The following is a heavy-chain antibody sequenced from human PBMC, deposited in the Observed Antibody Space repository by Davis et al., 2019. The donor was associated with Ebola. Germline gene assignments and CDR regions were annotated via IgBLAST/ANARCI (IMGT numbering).Heavy chain of an antibody. D-gene: IGHD3-3*01. Sequence: PGGSLRLSCAASGFTFSDYYMSWIRQAPGKGLEWVSYISSSGSTIYYAASVKGRFTISRDNAKNSLYLQMNSLRAEDTALYYCAKEVTGFWSGYYDKYYDYYGMDVWGKGTTVTVSS. CDR1: GFTFSDYY. CDR3: AKEVTGFWSGYYDKYYDYYGMDV. CDR2: ISSSGSTI. J-gene: IGHJ6*04. V-gene: IGHV3-11*01.